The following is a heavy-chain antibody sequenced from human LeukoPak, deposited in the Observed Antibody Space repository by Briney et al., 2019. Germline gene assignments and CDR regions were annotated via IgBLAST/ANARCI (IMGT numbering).Heavy chain of an antibody. J-gene: IGHJ3*02. Sequence: PGGSLRLSCAASGFTFSSYSMNWVRQAPGKGLEWVSYISSSSSTIYYADSVKGRFTISRDNAKNSLYMQMESLRDEDTAIYYCARDTLEYSNSPDALDIWGQGTMVTVSS. CDR3: ARDTLEYSNSPDALDI. CDR1: GFTFSSYS. CDR2: ISSSSSTI. V-gene: IGHV3-48*02. D-gene: IGHD4-23*01.